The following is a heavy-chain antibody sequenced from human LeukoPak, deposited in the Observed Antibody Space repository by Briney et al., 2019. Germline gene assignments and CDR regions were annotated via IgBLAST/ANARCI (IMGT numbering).Heavy chain of an antibody. V-gene: IGHV3-21*01. CDR1: GFTFGSYS. J-gene: IGHJ4*02. CDR2: ISTTSVYT. D-gene: IGHD3-22*01. Sequence: PGGSLRLSCAASGFTFGSYSMNWVRQAPGKGLEWVSSISTTSVYTYYADSVKGRFTISRDNAKNSLYLQMNSLRADDTAVYYCAKDYDSSGYYCDRDYWGQGTLVTVSS. CDR3: AKDYDSSGYYCDRDY.